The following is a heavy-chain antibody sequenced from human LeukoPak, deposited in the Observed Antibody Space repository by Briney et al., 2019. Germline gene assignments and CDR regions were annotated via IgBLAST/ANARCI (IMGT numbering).Heavy chain of an antibody. Sequence: PGGSLRLSCAASGFTFSSYAMSWVRQAPGKGLEWVSSISSSSSYIYYADSVKGRFTISRDNAKNSLYLQMNSLRAEDTAVYYCARGQGWNPEAVTNAFDIWGQGTMVTVSS. CDR2: ISSSSSYI. CDR3: ARGQGWNPEAVTNAFDI. J-gene: IGHJ3*02. D-gene: IGHD1-1*01. CDR1: GFTFSSYA. V-gene: IGHV3-21*01.